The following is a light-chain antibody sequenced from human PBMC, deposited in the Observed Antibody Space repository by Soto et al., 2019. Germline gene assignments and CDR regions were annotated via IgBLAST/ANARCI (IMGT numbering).Light chain of an antibody. Sequence: DIQMTQSPSSLSASIGDRVTISCRASQGISNYLAWYQQKSGKVPKLLIYAASTLQSGVPSRFSGSGSGTDFTLTISSLQPEDVATYYCQKYNSAPRTFGQGTKVAIK. CDR1: QGISNY. CDR2: AAS. J-gene: IGKJ1*01. CDR3: QKYNSAPRT. V-gene: IGKV1-27*01.